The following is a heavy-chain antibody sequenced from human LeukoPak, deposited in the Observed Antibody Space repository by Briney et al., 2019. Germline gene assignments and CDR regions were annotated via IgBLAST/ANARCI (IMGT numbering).Heavy chain of an antibody. J-gene: IGHJ4*02. CDR1: GLTFSDHS. CDR2: ISSRSTAI. CDR3: ARGVSYYFDY. Sequence: GGSLRLSCAASGLTFSDHSMNCARQTPGKGLEWVSYISSRSTAIYYADSVKGRFTISRDNAKNSLYLQMNSLRDEDTAVYYCARGVSYYFDYWGQGTLVTVSS. V-gene: IGHV3-48*02.